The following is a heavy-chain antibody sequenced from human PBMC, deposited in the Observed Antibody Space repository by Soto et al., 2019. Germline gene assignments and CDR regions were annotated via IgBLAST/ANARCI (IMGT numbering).Heavy chain of an antibody. CDR2: IIPIFGTA. D-gene: IGHD3-10*01. CDR3: ASLASLYGSGNNEGSEYYYYYGMDV. J-gene: IGHJ6*02. Sequence: QVQLVQSGAEVKKPGSSVKVSCKASGGTFSSYAISWVRQAPGQGLEWMGGIIPIFGTANYAQKFQGRVTITADESTSTDYMELSSLRSEDTAVYYCASLASLYGSGNNEGSEYYYYYGMDVWGQGTTVTVSS. CDR1: GGTFSSYA. V-gene: IGHV1-69*12.